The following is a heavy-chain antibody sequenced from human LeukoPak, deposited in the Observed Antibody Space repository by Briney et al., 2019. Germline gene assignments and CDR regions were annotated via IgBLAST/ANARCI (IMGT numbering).Heavy chain of an antibody. CDR3: AKDRLGTYYYGSGSYRDAFDI. J-gene: IGHJ3*02. CDR2: ISYDGSNK. V-gene: IGHV3-30*18. CDR1: GFTFSSYG. Sequence: GGSLRLSCAASGFTFSSYGMHWVRQAPGKGLEWVAVISYDGSNKYYADSVKGRFTISRDNSKDTLYLQMNSLRAEDTAVYYCAKDRLGTYYYGSGSYRDAFDIWGQGTMVTVSS. D-gene: IGHD3-10*01.